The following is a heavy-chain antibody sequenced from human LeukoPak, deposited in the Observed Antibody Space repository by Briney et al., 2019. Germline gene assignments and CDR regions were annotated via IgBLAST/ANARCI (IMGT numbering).Heavy chain of an antibody. V-gene: IGHV4-31*03. CDR1: GGSISSGGYY. D-gene: IGHD2-2*01. Sequence: SETLSLTCTVSGGSISSGGYYWSWIRQHPGKGLGWIGYIYYSGSTYYNPSLKSRVTISVDTSKNQFSLKLSSVTAADTAVYYCARVVVVPANWFDPWGQGTLVTVSS. CDR3: ARVVVVPANWFDP. CDR2: IYYSGST. J-gene: IGHJ5*02.